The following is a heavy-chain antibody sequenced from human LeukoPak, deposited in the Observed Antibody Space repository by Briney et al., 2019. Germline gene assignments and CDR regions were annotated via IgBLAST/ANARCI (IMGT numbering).Heavy chain of an antibody. D-gene: IGHD5-18*01. CDR1: GGSISISSYY. J-gene: IGHJ4*02. CDR3: ARHVDTAMGMFDY. V-gene: IGHV4-39*07. Sequence: PSETLSLTCSVSGGSISISSYYWGWIRQPPGKGLQWIGSIYYSGSTSYNPSLKSRVTISVDTSKNQFSLKLSSVTAADTAVYYCARHVDTAMGMFDYWGQGTLVTVSS. CDR2: IYYSGST.